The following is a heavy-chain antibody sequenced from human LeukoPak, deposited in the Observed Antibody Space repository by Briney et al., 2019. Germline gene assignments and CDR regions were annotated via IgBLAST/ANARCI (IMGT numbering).Heavy chain of an antibody. CDR3: ARALAPYSYGSDFDY. Sequence: GGSLRLSCAASGFTFSSYTINWVRQAPGKGLEWVSYISSSGSTIYYADSVKGRFTISRDNAKNSLYLQMNSLRAEDTAVYYCARALAPYSYGSDFDYWGQGTLVTVSS. CDR2: ISSSGSTI. CDR1: GFTFSSYT. J-gene: IGHJ4*02. V-gene: IGHV3-48*04. D-gene: IGHD5-18*01.